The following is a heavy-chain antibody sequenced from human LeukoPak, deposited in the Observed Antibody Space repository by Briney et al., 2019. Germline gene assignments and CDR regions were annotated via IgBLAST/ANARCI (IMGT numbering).Heavy chain of an antibody. V-gene: IGHV3-11*01. D-gene: IGHD2-21*01. CDR3: ARSLAGVNYFDH. Sequence: GGSLRLSCEGSGFTFGNHYMSWIRQASREGLEWVSYIHSGGGDIYYADSVKGRFTISRDNAKNSLYLQMNSLRAEDTAVFYCARSLAGVNYFDHWGQGTLVTVSS. CDR1: GFTFGNHY. J-gene: IGHJ4*02. CDR2: IHSGGGDI.